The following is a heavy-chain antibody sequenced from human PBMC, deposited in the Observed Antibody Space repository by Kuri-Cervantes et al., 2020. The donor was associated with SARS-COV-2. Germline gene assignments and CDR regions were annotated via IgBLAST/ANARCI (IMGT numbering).Heavy chain of an antibody. V-gene: IGHV3-53*01. CDR2: IYSSGST. Sequence: GESLKISCAASGFTVNSNYMSWVRQAPGKGLEWVSVIYSSGSTSYADSVKGRFTISRDNFKNTLYLQMSSLRAEDTAVYYCARGRGPGDFWSGLNWFDPWGQGTLVTVSS. CDR1: GFTVNSNY. D-gene: IGHD3-3*01. CDR3: ARGRGPGDFWSGLNWFDP. J-gene: IGHJ5*02.